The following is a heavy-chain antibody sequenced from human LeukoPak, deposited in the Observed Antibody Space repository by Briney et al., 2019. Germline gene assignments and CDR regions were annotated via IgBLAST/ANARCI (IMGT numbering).Heavy chain of an antibody. CDR2: ISYDGSNK. V-gene: IGHV3-30*04. CDR1: GFTFSSYA. CDR3: ARDLDSGSYYTYFDY. J-gene: IGHJ4*02. Sequence: PGRSLRLSCAASGFTFSSYAMHWVRQAPGKGLEWVAVISYDGSNKYYADSVKGRFTISRDNAKNSLYLQMNSLRAEDTAVYYCARDLDSGSYYTYFDYWGQGTLVTVSS. D-gene: IGHD1-26*01.